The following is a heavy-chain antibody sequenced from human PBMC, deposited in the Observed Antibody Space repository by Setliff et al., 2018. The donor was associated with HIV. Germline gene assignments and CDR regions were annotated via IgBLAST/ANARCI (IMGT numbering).Heavy chain of an antibody. CDR2: ISGSGGNT. V-gene: IGHV3-23*01. Sequence: PGGSLRLSCGASGFTFRSYAMNWVRQAPGKGLEWVSTISGSGGNTHYADSVKGRFTISRDNAKNSVYLQMNSLRVEDTAMYYCTKDHLSGWASDCWGQGTLVTVSS. CDR1: GFTFRSYA. J-gene: IGHJ4*02. CDR3: TKDHLSGWASDC. D-gene: IGHD6-19*01.